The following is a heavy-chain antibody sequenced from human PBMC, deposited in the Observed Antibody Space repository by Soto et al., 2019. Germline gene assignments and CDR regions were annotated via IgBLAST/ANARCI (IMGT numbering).Heavy chain of an antibody. D-gene: IGHD2-2*01. CDR3: ARGGYCSSTSCSGPLVVAPRGYYYYGMDV. Sequence: SVKVSCKASGGTFSSYAISWVRQAPGQGLEWMGGIIPIFGTANYAQKFQGRVTITADESTSTAYMELSSLRSEDTAVYYCARGGYCSSTSCSGPLVVAPRGYYYYGMDVWGRGTTVTVSS. CDR1: GGTFSSYA. CDR2: IIPIFGTA. J-gene: IGHJ6*02. V-gene: IGHV1-69*13.